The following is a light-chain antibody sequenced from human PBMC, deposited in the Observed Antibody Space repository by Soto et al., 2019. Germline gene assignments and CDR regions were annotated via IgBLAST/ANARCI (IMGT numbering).Light chain of an antibody. CDR1: SSNIGAGYD. V-gene: IGLV1-40*01. CDR2: GNI. J-gene: IGLJ1*01. Sequence: QSVLTQPPSVSGAPGQRVTISCTGSSSNIGAGYDVHWYQQRPGTAPKLLIFGNINRPSGVPDRFSGSKSGTSASLAITGLQAEDEGDYYCCSYAGSYVFGTGTKVTV. CDR3: CSYAGSYV.